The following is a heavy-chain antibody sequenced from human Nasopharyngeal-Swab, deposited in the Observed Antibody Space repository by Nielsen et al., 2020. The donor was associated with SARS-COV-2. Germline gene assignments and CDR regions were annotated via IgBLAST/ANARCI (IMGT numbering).Heavy chain of an antibody. V-gene: IGHV4-34*01. D-gene: IGHD2-21*01. CDR2: LTHDGST. CDR3: ARGGLSYYYYPLDV. J-gene: IGHJ6*02. CDR1: GGSVSGGS. Sequence: SETLSLPCGVYGGSVSGGSWSWIRQPPGRGLEWIGDLTHDGSTTYNASFRGRSAITSDRSSNQVSLRVNSMTAADSALYFCARGGLSYYYYPLDVWGQGTTVTVSS.